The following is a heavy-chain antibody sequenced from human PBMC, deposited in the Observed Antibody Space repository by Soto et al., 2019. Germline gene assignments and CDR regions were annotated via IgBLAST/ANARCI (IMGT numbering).Heavy chain of an antibody. Sequence: VKPPCKGAGHTVLYVYLHWVRQAAVQALEWLGWITPFNGNTKYAQKFQDRVTFTGDTSLNTAYMELSSLRSDDTAMFYSASGRYDASGYFDYWGPGTLVPVYS. V-gene: IGHV1-45*02. J-gene: IGHJ4*02. CDR1: GHTVLYVY. CDR2: ITPFNGNT. CDR3: ASGRYDASGYFDY. D-gene: IGHD3-22*01.